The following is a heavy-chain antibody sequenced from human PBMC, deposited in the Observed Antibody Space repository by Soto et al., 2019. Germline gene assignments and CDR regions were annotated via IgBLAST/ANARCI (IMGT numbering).Heavy chain of an antibody. CDR1: GFTFSSYA. Sequence: QSGGSLRLSCAASGFTFSSYAMSWVRQAPGKGLEWVSAISGSGGSTYYADSVKGRFTISRDNSKNTLYLQMNSLRAEDTAVYYCAKANRRGFGVVSYYYYGMDVWGQGTTVTVSS. V-gene: IGHV3-23*01. D-gene: IGHD3-3*01. J-gene: IGHJ6*02. CDR3: AKANRRGFGVVSYYYYGMDV. CDR2: ISGSGGST.